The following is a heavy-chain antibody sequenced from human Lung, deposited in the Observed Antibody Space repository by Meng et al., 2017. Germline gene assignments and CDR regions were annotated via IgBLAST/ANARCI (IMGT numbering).Heavy chain of an antibody. D-gene: IGHD2-15*01. CDR2: INPSSGGT. CDR1: GYSFTGYY. CDR3: ARGGAYCSGATCWGTDY. Sequence: QVQLVEPGAEVKNPGASVKVSCEASGYSFTGYYMYWVRQAPGQGLEWMGRINPSSGGTDYAQKFQGRVTMTRDTSISTGYMELSRLRSDDTAVYYCARGGAYCSGATCWGTDYWGQGTLVTVSS. V-gene: IGHV1-2*06. J-gene: IGHJ4*02.